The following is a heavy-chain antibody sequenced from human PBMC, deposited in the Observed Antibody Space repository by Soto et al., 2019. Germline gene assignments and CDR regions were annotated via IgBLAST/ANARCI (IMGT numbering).Heavy chain of an antibody. CDR3: AKENQHLVHDY. J-gene: IGHJ4*02. D-gene: IGHD6-13*01. CDR2: ISHDGSDK. V-gene: IGHV3-30*18. CDR1: GFTFRNYG. Sequence: QVPLVESGGGVVRPGRSLRLTCAASGFTFRNYGMHWFRQAPGKGLEWVAVISHDGSDKYYADSMKGRFIISRDNSENTLFLNMNSLKPEDTAVYYCAKENQHLVHDYWGQGTLVTVSS.